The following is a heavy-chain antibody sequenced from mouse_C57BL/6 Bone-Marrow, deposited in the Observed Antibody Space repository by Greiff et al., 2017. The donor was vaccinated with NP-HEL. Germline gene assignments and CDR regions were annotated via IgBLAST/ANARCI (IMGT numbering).Heavy chain of an antibody. CDR1: EYEFPSHD. J-gene: IGHJ2*01. CDR3: ARRFYYDYDVGYFDY. V-gene: IGHV5-2*01. CDR2: INSDGGST. Sequence: EVMLVESGGGLVQPGESLKLSCESNEYEFPSHDMSWVRKTPEKRLELVAAINSDGGSTYYPDTMERRFIISRDNTKKTLYLQMSSLRSEDTALYYCARRFYYDYDVGYFDYWGQGTTLTVSS. D-gene: IGHD2-4*01.